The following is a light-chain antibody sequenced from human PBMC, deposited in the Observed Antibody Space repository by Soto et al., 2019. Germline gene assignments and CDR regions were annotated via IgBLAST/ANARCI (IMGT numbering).Light chain of an antibody. CDR3: QQYNNWPPART. Sequence: EIVMTQSPATLSVSPGERATLSCRASQSVGSNLAWYQQKPGQAPRLLIYGASTSATGIPARFSGSGSGTEVTLTISSLQSEDFAIYFCQQYNNWPPARTFGQGTKVEIK. CDR2: GAS. J-gene: IGKJ1*01. V-gene: IGKV3-15*01. CDR1: QSVGSN.